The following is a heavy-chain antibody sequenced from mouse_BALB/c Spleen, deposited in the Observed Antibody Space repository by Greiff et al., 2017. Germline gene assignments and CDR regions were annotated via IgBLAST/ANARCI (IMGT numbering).Heavy chain of an antibody. V-gene: IGHV5-6-5*01. CDR1: GFTFSSYA. CDR3: ARGGYGNYFDY. CDR2: ISSGGST. Sequence: EVKLQESGGGLVKPGGSLKLSCAASGFTFSSYAMSWVRQTPEKRLEWVASISSGGSTYYPDSVKGRFTISRDNARNILYLQMSSLRSEDTAMYYCARGGYGNYFDYWGQGTTLTVSS. D-gene: IGHD2-1*01. J-gene: IGHJ2*01.